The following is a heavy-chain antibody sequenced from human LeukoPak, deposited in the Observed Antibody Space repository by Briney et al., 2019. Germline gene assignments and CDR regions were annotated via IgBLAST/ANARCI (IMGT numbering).Heavy chain of an antibody. J-gene: IGHJ4*02. CDR1: GYTFTGYY. Sequence: ASVKVSCKASGYTFTGYYMHWVRQAPGQGLEWMGWINPNSGGTNYAQKFQGRVTMTRDTSISTAHMELSRLRSDDTAVYYCARGVTGYQLPNFDYWGQGTLVTVSS. CDR2: INPNSGGT. CDR3: ARGVTGYQLPNFDY. V-gene: IGHV1-2*02. D-gene: IGHD2-2*01.